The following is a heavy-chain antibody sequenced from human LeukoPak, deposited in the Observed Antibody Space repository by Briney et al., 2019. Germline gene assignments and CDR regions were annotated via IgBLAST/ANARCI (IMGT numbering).Heavy chain of an antibody. D-gene: IGHD2-2*01. CDR3: ASGYAPDYYYYGMDV. J-gene: IGHJ6*02. V-gene: IGHV1-18*01. Sequence: ASVKVSCKASGYTFTSYGISWVRQAPGQGLEWMGWISAYNGNTNYAQKLQGRVTMTTDTSTSTAYMELRSLRSDDTAVYYCASGYAPDYYYYGMDVWGQGTTVTVS. CDR2: ISAYNGNT. CDR1: GYTFTSYG.